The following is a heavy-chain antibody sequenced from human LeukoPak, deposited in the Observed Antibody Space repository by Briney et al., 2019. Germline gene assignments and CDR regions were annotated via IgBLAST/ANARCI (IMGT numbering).Heavy chain of an antibody. V-gene: IGHV1-2*02. CDR3: ARACYYGSGSYYNVGGEFDY. Sequence: ASVKVSCKASGYTFTGYYMHWVRQAPGQGLEWMGWIDPNSGGTNYPQKFQGRVTMTRDTSISTAYMELSRLRSDDTAVYYCARACYYGSGSYYNVGGEFDYWGQGTLVTVSS. CDR1: GYTFTGYY. CDR2: IDPNSGGT. D-gene: IGHD3-10*01. J-gene: IGHJ4*02.